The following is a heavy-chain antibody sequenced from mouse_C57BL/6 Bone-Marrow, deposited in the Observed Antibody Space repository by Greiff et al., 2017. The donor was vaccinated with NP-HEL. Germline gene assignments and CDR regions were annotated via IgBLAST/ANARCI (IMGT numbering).Heavy chain of an antibody. V-gene: IGHV1-9*01. CDR1: GYTFTGYW. D-gene: IGHD2-1*01. Sequence: VQLQQSGAELMKPGASVKLSCKATGYTFTGYWIEWVKQRPGHGLEWIGEILPGSGSTNYNEKFKGKATFTADTSTNTTYMQLSSLTTEDSAIYYYSRYGKHWYFDVWGTGTTVTVSS. J-gene: IGHJ1*03. CDR3: SRYGKHWYFDV. CDR2: ILPGSGST.